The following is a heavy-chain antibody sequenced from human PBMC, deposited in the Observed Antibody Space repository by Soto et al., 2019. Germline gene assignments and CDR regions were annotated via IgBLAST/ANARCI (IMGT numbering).Heavy chain of an antibody. D-gene: IGHD2-2*01. CDR1: GYTFTSYG. CDR3: ARSGSTSVDDAFDI. J-gene: IGHJ3*02. Sequence: ASVKVSCKASGYTFTSYGISWVRQAPGQGLEWMGWISAYNGNTNYAQKLQGRVTMTTETSTSTAYMELRSLRSDDTAVYYCARSGSTSVDDAFDIWGQGTMVTVSS. CDR2: ISAYNGNT. V-gene: IGHV1-18*01.